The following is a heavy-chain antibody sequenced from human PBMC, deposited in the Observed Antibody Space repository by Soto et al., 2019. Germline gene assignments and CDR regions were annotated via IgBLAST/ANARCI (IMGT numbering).Heavy chain of an antibody. J-gene: IGHJ4*02. Sequence: QVQLVESGGGVVQPGRSLRLSCAASGFTFSSYGMHWVRQAPGKGLEWVAVIWYDGSNKYYADSVKCRFTISRDNSKNTLYLQMNSLRAEVTAVYYCARNNYYGSGSPVGYWGQGTLVTVSS. D-gene: IGHD3-10*01. CDR3: ARNNYYGSGSPVGY. CDR1: GFTFSSYG. CDR2: IWYDGSNK. V-gene: IGHV3-33*01.